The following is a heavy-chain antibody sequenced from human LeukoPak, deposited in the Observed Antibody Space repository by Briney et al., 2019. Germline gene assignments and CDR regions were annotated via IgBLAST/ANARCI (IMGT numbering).Heavy chain of an antibody. Sequence: GGSLRLSCAASGFTVSSNYMSWVRQAPGKGLEWVSVIYSGGSTYYADSVKGRFTISRDNSKNTLYLQMNSLRAEDTAVYYCARDGRGYGSGSYDYWGQGTLVTVSS. CDR2: IYSGGST. D-gene: IGHD3-10*01. CDR1: GFTVSSNY. CDR3: ARDGRGYGSGSYDY. J-gene: IGHJ4*02. V-gene: IGHV3-66*01.